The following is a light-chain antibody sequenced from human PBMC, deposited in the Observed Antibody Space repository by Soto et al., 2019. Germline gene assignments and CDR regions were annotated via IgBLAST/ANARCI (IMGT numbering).Light chain of an antibody. Sequence: EIVLTQSPGTLPLSPGERATLSCRASQSVSSNYLVWYQQKPGQAPRPLIYGASSRATGIPDRFSGSGSGTDFTLTISRPEPEDFAVYYFQQYANSPFTFGQGTKLEIK. CDR1: QSVSSNY. CDR2: GAS. J-gene: IGKJ2*01. V-gene: IGKV3-20*01. CDR3: QQYANSPFT.